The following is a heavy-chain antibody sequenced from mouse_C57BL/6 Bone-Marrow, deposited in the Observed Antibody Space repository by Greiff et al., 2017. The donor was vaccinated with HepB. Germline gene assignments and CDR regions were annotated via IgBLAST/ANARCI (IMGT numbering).Heavy chain of an antibody. CDR1: GYAFSSSW. V-gene: IGHV1-82*01. CDR3: ASLIYYGNYDY. Sequence: LVEPGASVKISCKASGYAFSSSWMNWVKQRPGKGLEWIGRIYPGDGDTNYNGKFKGKATLNADKSSSTAYMQLSSLTSEDSAVYFCASLIYYGNYDYWGQGTTLTVSS. CDR2: IYPGDGDT. J-gene: IGHJ2*01. D-gene: IGHD2-1*01.